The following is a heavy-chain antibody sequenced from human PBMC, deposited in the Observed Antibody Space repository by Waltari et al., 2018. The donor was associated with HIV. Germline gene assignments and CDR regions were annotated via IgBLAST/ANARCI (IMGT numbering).Heavy chain of an antibody. CDR1: GFKFSPYA. D-gene: IGHD6-13*01. Sequence: QVQLQEPGGGVVQSGKSLRLSCAASGFKFSPYAIHWVRKAPGKGLQWVSFISYDVSNKYYADSVKGRFTVSRDNSKNTLDLQMNTLRAEDTAVYYCARDRAGYSSSWLGGRFDYWGQGTLVTVSS. J-gene: IGHJ4*02. CDR3: ARDRAGYSSSWLGGRFDY. V-gene: IGHV3-30*01. CDR2: ISYDVSNK.